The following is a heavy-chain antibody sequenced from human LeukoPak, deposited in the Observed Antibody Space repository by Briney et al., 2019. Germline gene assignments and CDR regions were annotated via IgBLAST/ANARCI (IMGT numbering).Heavy chain of an antibody. D-gene: IGHD3-22*01. J-gene: IGHJ4*02. CDR1: GGTFSSYA. CDR2: IIPIFGTA. CDR3: ARGDHYDSSGYWVPFDY. Sequence: ASVKVSCKASGGTFSSYAISWVRQAPGQGLEWMGGIIPIFGTANYAQKFQGRVTITTDESTSTAYMELSSLRSEDTAVYYCARGDHYDSSGYWVPFDYWGQGTLVTVSS. V-gene: IGHV1-69*05.